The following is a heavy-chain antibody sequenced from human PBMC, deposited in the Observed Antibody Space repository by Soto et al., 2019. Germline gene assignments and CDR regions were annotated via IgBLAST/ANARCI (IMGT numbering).Heavy chain of an antibody. CDR2: IYYSGST. D-gene: IGHD6-6*01. CDR1: GGSISSGGYY. V-gene: IGHV4-31*03. CDR3: GRGPGGGYSSSPGGGYWFDP. J-gene: IGHJ5*02. Sequence: QVQLQESGPGLVKPSQTLSLTCTVSGGSISSGGYYWSWIRQHPGKGLEWIGYIYYSGSTYYNPSLKSSVTISVDTSKNQFSRKLSSVTAADPAVYYCGRGPGGGYSSSPGGGYWFDPWGQGTLVTVSS.